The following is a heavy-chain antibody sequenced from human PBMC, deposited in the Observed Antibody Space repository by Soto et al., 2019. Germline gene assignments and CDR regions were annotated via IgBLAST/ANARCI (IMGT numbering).Heavy chain of an antibody. V-gene: IGHV3-66*01. CDR2: IYSGGST. CDR3: ARDNARSLFDY. CDR1: GFTVSSNY. J-gene: IGHJ4*02. D-gene: IGHD2-15*01. Sequence: PGGSLRLSCAASGFTVSSNYMSWVRQAPGKGLEWVSVIYSGGSTYYADSVKGRFTISRDNSKNTLYLQMNSLRAEDTAVYYCARDNARSLFDYWGQGTLVTVSS.